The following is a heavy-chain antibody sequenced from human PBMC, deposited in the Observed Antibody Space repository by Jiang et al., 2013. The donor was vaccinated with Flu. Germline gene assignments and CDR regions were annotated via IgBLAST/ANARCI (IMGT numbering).Heavy chain of an antibody. J-gene: IGHJ4*02. CDR2: TYYRSKWYN. Sequence: SQTLSLTCAISGDSVSSNSAAWNWVRQSPSRGLEWLGRTYYRSKWYNDYAVSVKSRITINPNTSKIQFSLQLNSVTPEDTAVYYCARSGGTHGELDYWGQGTLVTVSS. CDR1: GDSVSSNSAA. V-gene: IGHV6-1*01. CDR3: ARSGGTHGELDY. D-gene: IGHD4-17*01.